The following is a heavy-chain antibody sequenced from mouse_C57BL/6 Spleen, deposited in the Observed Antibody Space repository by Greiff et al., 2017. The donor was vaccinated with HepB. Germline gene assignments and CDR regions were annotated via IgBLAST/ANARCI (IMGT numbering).Heavy chain of an antibody. CDR2: ISDGGSYT. Sequence: EVKLMESGGGLVKPGGSLKLSCAASGFTFSSYAMSWVRQIPEKRLEWVATISDGGSYTYYPDNVKGRFTISRDNAKNNLYLQMSHLKSEDTAMYYCARERVVAEGWFAYWGQGTLVTVSA. V-gene: IGHV5-4*01. J-gene: IGHJ3*01. D-gene: IGHD1-1*01. CDR1: GFTFSSYA. CDR3: ARERVVAEGWFAY.